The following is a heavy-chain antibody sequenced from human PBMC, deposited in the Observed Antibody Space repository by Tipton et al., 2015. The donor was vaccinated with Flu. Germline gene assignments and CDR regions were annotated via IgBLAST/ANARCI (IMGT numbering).Heavy chain of an antibody. J-gene: IGHJ4*02. Sequence: SLRLSCAASGFTFSSYGMHWVRQAPGKGLEWVAVIWYDGSNKYYADSVKGRFTISRDNSKNTLYLQMNSLRAEDTAVYYCVSEDCSGGSCYRRYFDYWGQGTLVTVSS. CDR1: GFTFSSYG. CDR2: IWYDGSNK. V-gene: IGHV3-33*01. D-gene: IGHD2-15*01. CDR3: VSEDCSGGSCYRRYFDY.